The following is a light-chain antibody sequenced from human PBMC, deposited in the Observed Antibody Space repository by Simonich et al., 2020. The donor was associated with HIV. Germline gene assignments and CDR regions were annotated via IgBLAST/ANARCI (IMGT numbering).Light chain of an antibody. CDR3: QQYNNWPPRT. CDR1: QSVSSN. CDR2: GAS. Sequence: DIVMTQSPATLSVSPGERATLSCRASQSVSSNLAWYQQKPGQAPRLLIYGASTRATGIPARFSGSGSDTEFILTISSLQSEDFAVYYCQQYNNWPPRTFGQGTKVEIK. J-gene: IGKJ1*01. V-gene: IGKV3-15*01.